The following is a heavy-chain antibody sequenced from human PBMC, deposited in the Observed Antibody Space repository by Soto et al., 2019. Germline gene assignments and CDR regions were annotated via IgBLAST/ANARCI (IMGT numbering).Heavy chain of an antibody. CDR2: INSDGSRT. Sequence: GGSLRLSCTASGFNFSRFWTHWVRQVPGRGLVWVSHINSDGSRTSYADSVKGRFTISRDNAKNTLYLQMNSLRAEDTAVYYCARDLSSCSSARCYSFYYGMDLWGQGTTVTV. V-gene: IGHV3-74*01. CDR1: GFNFSRFW. J-gene: IGHJ6*02. CDR3: ARDLSSCSSARCYSFYYGMDL. D-gene: IGHD2-2*01.